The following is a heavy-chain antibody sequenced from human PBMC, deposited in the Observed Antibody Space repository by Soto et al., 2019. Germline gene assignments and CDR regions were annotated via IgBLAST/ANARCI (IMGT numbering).Heavy chain of an antibody. CDR3: ARDNSFGVVITLVYYYGMDV. V-gene: IGHV3-30-3*01. Sequence: LRLSCAASGFTFSSYAMHWVRQAPGKGLEWVAVISYDGSNKYYADSVKGRFTISRDNSKNTLYLQMNSLRAEDTAVYYCARDNSFGVVITLVYYYGMDVWGQGXTVTVYS. D-gene: IGHD3-3*01. CDR2: ISYDGSNK. CDR1: GFTFSSYA. J-gene: IGHJ6*02.